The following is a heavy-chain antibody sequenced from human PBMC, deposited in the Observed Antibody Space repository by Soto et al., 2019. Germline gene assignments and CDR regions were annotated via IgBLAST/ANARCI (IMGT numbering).Heavy chain of an antibody. CDR2: INPGDSDT. V-gene: IGHV5-51*01. J-gene: IGHJ4*02. Sequence: GESLKISCKASGYSFTTYWIGWVRQMPGKGLEWMGIINPGDSDTRYSPSLQGQVTISADKSINTAYLHWSSLKASDTAVYFCARAASYIWNDPFGYWGQGTLVTVSS. CDR1: GYSFTTYW. D-gene: IGHD1-20*01. CDR3: ARAASYIWNDPFGY.